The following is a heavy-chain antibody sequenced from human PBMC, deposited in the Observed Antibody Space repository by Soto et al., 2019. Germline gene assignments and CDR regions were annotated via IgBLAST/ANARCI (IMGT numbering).Heavy chain of an antibody. Sequence: NLSLTCDLSVGSIGVVAYSWSWIRQPPGGGMEWIGYMHHSGTFLKSPSLKTRLTMSLDMSKNQFSLTLNSITAADTAVYYCARAQFYSGSGNYNHLMFDAWGQGIQVTVSS. CDR1: VGSIGVVAYS. CDR2: MHHSGTF. D-gene: IGHD3-10*01. CDR3: ARAQFYSGSGNYNHLMFDA. V-gene: IGHV4-30-2*01. J-gene: IGHJ5*02.